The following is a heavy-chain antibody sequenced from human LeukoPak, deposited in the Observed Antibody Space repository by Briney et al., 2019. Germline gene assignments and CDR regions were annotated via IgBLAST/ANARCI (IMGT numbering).Heavy chain of an antibody. D-gene: IGHD4-17*01. V-gene: IGHV4-61*01. CDR3: ARCNDDSGAFDM. Sequence: PSETLSLTCTVSGGSVSSGSYYWSWLRQPPGKGLEWIGYIYYSGRTNYNPSLKSRVTISVDTSKMQFSLKLTSVTAADTAVYYCARCNDDSGAFDMWGQGTMVTVFS. J-gene: IGHJ3*02. CDR1: GGSVSSGSYY. CDR2: IYYSGRT.